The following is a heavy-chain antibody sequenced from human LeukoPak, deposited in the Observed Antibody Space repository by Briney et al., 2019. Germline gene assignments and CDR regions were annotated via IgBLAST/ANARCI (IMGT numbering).Heavy chain of an antibody. CDR1: GGSFSGYY. CDR3: ARRNTADASIDF. Sequence: PSETLSLTCAVYGGSFSGYYWSWIRQPPGKGLEWIGEINHSGSINYNPSLKSRVTISVDTSKNQFSLNLRSVTATDTAMYYCARRNTADASIDFWGQGTLVTASS. J-gene: IGHJ4*02. D-gene: IGHD4-17*01. V-gene: IGHV4-34*01. CDR2: INHSGSI.